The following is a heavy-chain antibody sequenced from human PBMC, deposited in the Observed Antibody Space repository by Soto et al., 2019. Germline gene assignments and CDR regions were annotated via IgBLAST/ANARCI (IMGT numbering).Heavy chain of an antibody. CDR3: ASEASSSGPDYEY. Sequence: EVQWVESGGGLVQPGGSLRLSCAASGFSFSDYYINWVRQAPGKGLEWVGRTRNKASSYTTDYAAFVKGRFIISRDDSIHLIYLHLIRLKTDDTAAYYCASEASSSGPDYEYWGQGTLVTVSS. CDR1: GFSFSDYY. V-gene: IGHV3-72*01. CDR2: TRNKASSYTT. J-gene: IGHJ4*02. D-gene: IGHD3-22*01.